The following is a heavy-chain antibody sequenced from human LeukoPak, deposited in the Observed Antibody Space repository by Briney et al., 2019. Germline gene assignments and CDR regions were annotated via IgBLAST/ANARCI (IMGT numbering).Heavy chain of an antibody. CDR1: GFTFSSYG. D-gene: IGHD5-18*01. Sequence: GGSLRLSCAASGFTFSSYGMHWVRQAPGKGLEWVAVIWYDGSNKYYADSVKGRFTISRDNSKNTLYLQMNSLRAEDTAVYYCARTTAMADFDYWGQGTLVTVSS. CDR3: ARTTAMADFDY. J-gene: IGHJ4*02. V-gene: IGHV3-33*08. CDR2: IWYDGSNK.